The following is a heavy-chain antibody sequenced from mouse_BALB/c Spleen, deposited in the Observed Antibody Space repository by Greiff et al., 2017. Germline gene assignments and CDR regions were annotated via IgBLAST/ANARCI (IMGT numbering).Heavy chain of an antibody. CDR1: GFTFSSYA. V-gene: IGHV5-6-5*01. CDR3: ARGPMITTGGDY. Sequence: EVKLQESGGGLVKPGGSLKLSCAASGFTFSSYAMSWVRQTPEKRLEWVASISSGGSTYYPDSVKGRFTISRDNARNILYLQMSSLRSEDTAMYYCARGPMITTGGDYWGQGTSVTVSS. J-gene: IGHJ4*01. D-gene: IGHD2-4*01. CDR2: ISSGGST.